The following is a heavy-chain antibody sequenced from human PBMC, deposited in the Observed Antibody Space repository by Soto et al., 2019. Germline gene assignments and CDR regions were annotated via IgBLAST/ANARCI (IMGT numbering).Heavy chain of an antibody. CDR2: IYYSGST. D-gene: IGHD6-13*01. Sequence: PSETLSLTCTVSGDSISSYYWSWIRQPPGKGLEWIGYIYYSGSTNYNPSLKSRVTISVDTSKNQFSLKLSSATAADTAMYYCARGGGDSSWYDYWGQGTLVTVSS. V-gene: IGHV4-59*01. CDR3: ARGGGDSSWYDY. CDR1: GDSISSYY. J-gene: IGHJ4*02.